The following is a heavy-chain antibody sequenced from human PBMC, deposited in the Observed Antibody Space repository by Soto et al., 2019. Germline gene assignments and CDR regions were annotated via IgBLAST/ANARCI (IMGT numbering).Heavy chain of an antibody. J-gene: IGHJ4*02. CDR1: GGSISRSSFF. Sequence: SETLSLTCTVSGGSISRSSFFWGWIRQPPGKGLEWIGSIGNIYYSGSTYYNPSLKSRVTISVDTSKNQFSLKLSSVTAADTAVYYCASSGYYDSSGYYSYFDYWGQETLVTVSS. CDR2: IGNIYYSGST. CDR3: ASSGYYDSSGYYSYFDY. V-gene: IGHV4-39*01. D-gene: IGHD3-22*01.